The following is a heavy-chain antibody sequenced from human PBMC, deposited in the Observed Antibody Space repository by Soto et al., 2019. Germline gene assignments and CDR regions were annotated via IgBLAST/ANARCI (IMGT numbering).Heavy chain of an antibody. V-gene: IGHV1-2*02. CDR1: GYTFTGYY. Sequence: ASVKVSCKASGYTFTGYYVNWARQARGQGLEWMGWINPDNGVPNYAQKFQGRVTLSRDTSINTAYMELSRLTSDDTAMYYCARTDYLFSTLTYYFDYWGQGTLVTVSS. D-gene: IGHD3-16*01. J-gene: IGHJ4*02. CDR2: INPDNGVP. CDR3: ARTDYLFSTLTYYFDY.